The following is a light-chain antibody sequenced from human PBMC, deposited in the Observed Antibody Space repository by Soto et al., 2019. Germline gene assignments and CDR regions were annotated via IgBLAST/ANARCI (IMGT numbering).Light chain of an antibody. V-gene: IGKV1-5*03. CDR3: QQYNSYPYT. J-gene: IGKJ2*01. CDR1: QSISTW. Sequence: DIQMTQSPSTLSASVGDRVTITCRDSQSISTWLAWYQQKPGKAPKLLIYKASTLQSGVPSRFSGSGSGTEFTLTISSLQPDDSATYYCQQYNSYPYTFGQGTKLEIK. CDR2: KAS.